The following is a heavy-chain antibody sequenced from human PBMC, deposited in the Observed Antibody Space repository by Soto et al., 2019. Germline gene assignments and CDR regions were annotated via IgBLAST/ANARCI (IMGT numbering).Heavy chain of an antibody. CDR3: ARRLAGVAHLAY. J-gene: IGHJ4*02. D-gene: IGHD2-15*01. V-gene: IGHV4-39*07. CDR1: GGSLSSSRCH. CDR2: IKYSGTT. Sequence: PSETLALTCTVSGGSLSSSRCHWGWIRQPPGKGLEWIASIKYSGTTFYNPSLKSRVTISVDTSKNQFSLKLSSVTAADTAVYYCARRLAGVAHLAYSGQGTLVLVS.